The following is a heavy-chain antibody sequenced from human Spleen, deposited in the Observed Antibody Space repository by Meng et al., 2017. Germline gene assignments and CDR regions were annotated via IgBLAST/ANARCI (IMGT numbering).Heavy chain of an antibody. V-gene: IGHV4-31*01. D-gene: IGHD6-19*01. CDR2: IYYSGST. CDR1: GGSINSGDYY. CDR3: ASSGWYRGPNYFDY. J-gene: IGHJ4*01. Sequence: QFQLLGSGPGLVKPSQTRSLTCTVSGGSINSGDYYWSWIRQHPGKGLEWIGYIYYSGSTYYNPSLKRLVTISVDPSKNQFSLMVSSVTAADTAVYYCASSGWYRGPNYFDYWGQGTLVTVSS.